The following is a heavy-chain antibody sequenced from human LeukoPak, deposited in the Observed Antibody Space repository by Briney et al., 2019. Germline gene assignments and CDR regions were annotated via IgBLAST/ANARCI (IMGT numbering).Heavy chain of an antibody. J-gene: IGHJ6*02. CDR1: GGTFSSYA. D-gene: IGHD1-26*01. CDR3: ASGNSGSYYYGMDV. V-gene: IGHV1-69*04. Sequence: ASVKVSCKASGGTFSSYAISWVRQAPGQGLEWMGRIIPIHGIANYAQKFQGRVTITADKSTSTAYMELSSLRSEDTAVYYCASGNSGSYYYGMDVWGQGTTVTVSS. CDR2: IIPIHGIA.